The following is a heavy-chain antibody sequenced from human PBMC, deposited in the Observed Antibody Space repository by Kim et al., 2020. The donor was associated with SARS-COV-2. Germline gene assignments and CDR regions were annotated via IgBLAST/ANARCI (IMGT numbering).Heavy chain of an antibody. Sequence: GGSLRLSCAASGFTFSNYDMHWVRQAPGRGLEWVAVISLDGSKKYNADSVKGRFTISRDNSKNTLYLQMDSLRVEDTAVYYCAKINRDDDKVPYYFDCWGQGTLVTVSS. CDR2: ISLDGSKK. CDR3: AKINRDDDKVPYYFDC. D-gene: IGHD2-2*01. CDR1: GFTFSNYD. J-gene: IGHJ4*02. V-gene: IGHV3-30*18.